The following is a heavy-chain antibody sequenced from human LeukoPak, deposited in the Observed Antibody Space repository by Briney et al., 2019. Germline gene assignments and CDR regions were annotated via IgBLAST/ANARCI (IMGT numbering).Heavy chain of an antibody. J-gene: IGHJ5*02. CDR1: GGTFNNSA. D-gene: IGHD4-17*01. CDR2: IMTLFGKA. CDR3: ARDVHGDYGSGWFDH. V-gene: IGHV1-69*05. Sequence: SVKVSCKTSGGTFNNSAIRWVRQAPGQGHEWLGGIMTLFGKAGNAQKFQGRVTITKDESTRTVYLELTSLTSDDTAVYYCARDVHGDYGSGWFDHWGQGTLVSVSS.